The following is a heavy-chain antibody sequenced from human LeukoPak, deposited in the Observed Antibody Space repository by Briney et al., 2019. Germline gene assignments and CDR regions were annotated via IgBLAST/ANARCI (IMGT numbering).Heavy chain of an antibody. CDR1: GYTFTSYG. D-gene: IGHD6-13*01. Sequence: VASVKVSCKASGYTFTSYGISWVRQAPGQGLEWMGWISAYNGNTNYAQKLQGRVTMTTDTSTSTAYMELRSLRSDDTAVYYCARSPKGEAIAAAGTYNWFDPWGQGTLVTVSS. CDR2: ISAYNGNT. CDR3: ARSPKGEAIAAAGTYNWFDP. V-gene: IGHV1-18*01. J-gene: IGHJ5*02.